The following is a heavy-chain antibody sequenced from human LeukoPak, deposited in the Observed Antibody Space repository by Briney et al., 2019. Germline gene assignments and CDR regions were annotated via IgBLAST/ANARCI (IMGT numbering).Heavy chain of an antibody. V-gene: IGHV3-30*18. D-gene: IGHD6-13*01. Sequence: GRSLRLSCAASGFTFSSYGMHWVRQAPGKGLEWVAVISYDGSNKYYADSVKGRFTISRDNSKNTLYLQMNSLRAEDTGVYYCAKRAGVIAAAGRDWFDPWGQGTLVTVSS. J-gene: IGHJ5*02. CDR3: AKRAGVIAAAGRDWFDP. CDR2: ISYDGSNK. CDR1: GFTFSSYG.